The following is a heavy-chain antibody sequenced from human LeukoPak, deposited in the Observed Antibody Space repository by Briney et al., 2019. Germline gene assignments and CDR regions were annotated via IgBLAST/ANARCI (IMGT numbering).Heavy chain of an antibody. Sequence: PGGSLRLSCAASGFTFSSYGMHWVRQAPGKGLEWVAFIRYDGSNKYYADSVKGRFTIPRDNSKNTLYLQMNSLRAEDTAVYYCAKDIGTMVRGSGFDYWGQGTLVTVSS. D-gene: IGHD3-10*01. CDR2: IRYDGSNK. CDR1: GFTFSSYG. V-gene: IGHV3-30*02. CDR3: AKDIGTMVRGSGFDY. J-gene: IGHJ4*02.